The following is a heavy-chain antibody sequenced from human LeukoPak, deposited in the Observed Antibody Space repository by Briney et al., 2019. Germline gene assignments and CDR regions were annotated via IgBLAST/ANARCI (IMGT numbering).Heavy chain of an antibody. CDR2: ISWDGGST. V-gene: IGHV3-43*01. CDR1: GFTFDDYT. D-gene: IGHD2-2*02. J-gene: IGHJ6*03. Sequence: GGSLRLSCAASGFTFDDYTMHWVRQAPGKGLEWVSLISWDGGSTYYADSVKGRFTISRDNSKNSLYLQMNSLRTEDTALYYCAKAGSYTHYYYYMDVWGKGTTVTISS. CDR3: AKAGSYTHYYYYMDV.